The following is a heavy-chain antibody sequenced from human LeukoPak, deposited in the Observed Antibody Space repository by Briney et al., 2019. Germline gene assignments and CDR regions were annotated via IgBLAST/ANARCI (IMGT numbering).Heavy chain of an antibody. CDR2: ISSSSSYI. J-gene: IGHJ4*02. CDR3: ASDNPPWEYYYGSGSQPPDY. D-gene: IGHD3-10*01. Sequence: GGSLSLSCAASGFTFSSYSMNWVRQAPGKGLEWVSSISSSSSYIYYADSVKGRFTISRDNAKNSLYLQMNSLRAEDTAVYYCASDNPPWEYYYGSGSQPPDYWGQGTLVTVSS. CDR1: GFTFSSYS. V-gene: IGHV3-21*01.